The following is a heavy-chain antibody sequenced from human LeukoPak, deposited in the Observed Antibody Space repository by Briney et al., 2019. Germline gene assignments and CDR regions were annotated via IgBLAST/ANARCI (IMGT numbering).Heavy chain of an antibody. CDR1: GFTFSSYE. V-gene: IGHV3-48*03. Sequence: PGGSLRLSCAASGFTFSSYEMNWVRQAPGKGLEWVSYISSSGSTIYYADSVKGRFTISRDNAKNSLYLQMNSLRAEDTAVYYCARGVNNYDNLTGRAHDYWGQGTLVTVSS. CDR2: ISSSGSTI. D-gene: IGHD3-9*01. J-gene: IGHJ4*02. CDR3: ARGVNNYDNLTGRAHDY.